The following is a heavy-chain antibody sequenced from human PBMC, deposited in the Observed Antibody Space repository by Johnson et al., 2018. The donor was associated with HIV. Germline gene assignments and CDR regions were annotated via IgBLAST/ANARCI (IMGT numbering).Heavy chain of an antibody. Sequence: VQLVESGGGLVQPGGSLRLSCAVSGFTVSTSYMTWVRQAPGKGLDWVSVIYSGGSTYYADSVKGLFIISRDNSKNTLYLQMNSLRAEDTAVYYCARSRRGSGEGDAFDIWGQGTMVTVSS. CDR1: GFTVSTSY. CDR3: ARSRRGSGEGDAFDI. D-gene: IGHD3-16*01. V-gene: IGHV3-66*01. J-gene: IGHJ3*02. CDR2: IYSGGST.